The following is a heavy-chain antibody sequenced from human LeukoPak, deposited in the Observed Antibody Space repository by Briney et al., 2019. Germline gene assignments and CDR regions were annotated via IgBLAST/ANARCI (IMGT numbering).Heavy chain of an antibody. CDR3: ARGSFSGYDHAIDY. CDR1: GFTFSSYS. D-gene: IGHD5-12*01. J-gene: IGHJ4*02. CDR2: ISSSSSYI. V-gene: IGHV3-21*01. Sequence: AGGSLRLSCAASGFTFSSYSMNWVRQAPGKGLEWVSSISSSSSYIYYADSVKGRFTISRDNAKNSLYLQMNSLRAEDTAVYYCARGSFSGYDHAIDYWGQGTLVTVSS.